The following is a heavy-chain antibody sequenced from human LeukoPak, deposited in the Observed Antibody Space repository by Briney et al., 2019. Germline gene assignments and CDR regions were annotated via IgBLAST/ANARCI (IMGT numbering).Heavy chain of an antibody. V-gene: IGHV3-30*02. CDR3: AKDDSLLWFGELLHYYYYGMDV. J-gene: IGHJ6*02. CDR1: GLTFSSYG. Sequence: GGSLRLSCAASGLTFSSYGMHWVRQAPGKGLEWVAFIRYDGSNKYYADSVKGRFTISRDNSKNTLYLQMNSLRAEDTAVYYCAKDDSLLWFGELLHYYYYGMDVWGQGTTVTVSS. CDR2: IRYDGSNK. D-gene: IGHD3-10*01.